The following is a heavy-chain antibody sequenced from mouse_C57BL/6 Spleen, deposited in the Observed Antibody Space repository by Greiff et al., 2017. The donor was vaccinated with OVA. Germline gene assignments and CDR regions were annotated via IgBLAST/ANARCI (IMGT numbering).Heavy chain of an antibody. V-gene: IGHV5-4*01. CDR3: ARVGGVGSSPYWYFDV. CDR2: ISDGGSYT. J-gene: IGHJ1*03. CDR1: GFTFSSYA. Sequence: DVQLVESGGGLVKPGGSLKLSCAASGFTFSSYAMSWVRQTPEKRLEWVATISDGGSYTYYPDNVKGRFTISRDNAKNNLYLQMSHLKSEDTAMYYCARVGGVGSSPYWYFDVWGTGTTVTVSS. D-gene: IGHD1-1*01.